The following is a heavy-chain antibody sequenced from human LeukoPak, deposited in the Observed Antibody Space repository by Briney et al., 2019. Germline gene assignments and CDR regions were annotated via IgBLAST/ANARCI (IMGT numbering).Heavy chain of an antibody. Sequence: SETLSLTCTVPGDSISSYHWSWIRQPPGKGLEWIGYMYHIGGINYNPSLTSRVTISVDTSENQFSLKLTSVTAADTAVYYCAATIKRDYGDTNLDYWGQGTLVTVSS. V-gene: IGHV4-59*12. CDR2: MYHIGGI. D-gene: IGHD4-17*01. J-gene: IGHJ4*02. CDR3: AATIKRDYGDTNLDY. CDR1: GDSISSYH.